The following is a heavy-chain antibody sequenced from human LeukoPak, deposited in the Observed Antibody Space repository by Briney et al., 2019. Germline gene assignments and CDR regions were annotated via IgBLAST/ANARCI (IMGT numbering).Heavy chain of an antibody. V-gene: IGHV3-53*01. J-gene: IGHJ4*02. CDR3: ASQDSYGHRPSGFDY. D-gene: IGHD5-18*01. CDR1: GFTVSSNY. Sequence: GGSLRLSCAASGFTVSSNYMSWVRQAPGKGLEWVSVIYSGGSTYYADSVKGRFTISRDNSKNTLYLQMNSLRAEDTAVYYCASQDSYGHRPSGFDYWGQGTLVTVSS. CDR2: IYSGGST.